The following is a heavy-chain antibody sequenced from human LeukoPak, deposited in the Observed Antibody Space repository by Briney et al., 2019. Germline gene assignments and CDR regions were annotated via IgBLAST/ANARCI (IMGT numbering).Heavy chain of an antibody. CDR1: GFTFSDYY. CDR3: ARAHGAFEI. CDR2: IKEDGSDK. J-gene: IGHJ3*02. Sequence: GGSLRLSCAASGFTFSDYYMSWVRQAPGKGLEWVANIKEDGSDKYYVDSVKGRFTISRDNAKNSLFLQMNSLRAEDTAVYYCARAHGAFEIWGQGTMVTVSS. V-gene: IGHV3-7*01.